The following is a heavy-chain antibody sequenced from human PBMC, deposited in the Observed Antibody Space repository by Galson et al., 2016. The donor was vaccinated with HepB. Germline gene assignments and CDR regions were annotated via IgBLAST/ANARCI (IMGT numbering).Heavy chain of an antibody. CDR2: IYPGDSDT. CDR3: ARRSSDAFDI. V-gene: IGHV5-51*01. D-gene: IGHD3-10*01. J-gene: IGHJ3*02. CDR1: GYSFTSYW. Sequence: QSGAEVKKPGESLEISCKGSGYSFTSYWIAWVRQMPGKGLEWMGIIYPGDSDTRYSPSSQGQVTISADKSISAACLQWNSLKASDTAIYYCARRSSDAFDIWGQGTMVTVSS.